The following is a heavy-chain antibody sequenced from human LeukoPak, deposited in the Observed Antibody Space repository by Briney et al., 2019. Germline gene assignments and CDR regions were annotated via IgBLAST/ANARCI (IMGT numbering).Heavy chain of an antibody. CDR2: ISGSGDST. J-gene: IGHJ4*02. Sequence: PGGSLRLSCAASGFTFSSYAMSWVRQAPGRGLEWVSVISGSGDSTYYAGSVKGRFTISRDNSKNTLYLQMNSLRAEDTAVYCCARRAGAYSHPYDYWGQGTLVTVSS. D-gene: IGHD4/OR15-4a*01. CDR3: ARRAGAYSHPYDY. CDR1: GFTFSSYA. V-gene: IGHV3-23*01.